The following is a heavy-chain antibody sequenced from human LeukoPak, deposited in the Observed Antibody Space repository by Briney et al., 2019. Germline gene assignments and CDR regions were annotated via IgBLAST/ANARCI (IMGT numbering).Heavy chain of an antibody. CDR2: ISANNGET. CDR1: GYTFTNYG. V-gene: IGHV1-18*04. D-gene: IGHD2-2*01. J-gene: IGHJ4*02. CDR3: ARVPPSAHQLLSSDY. Sequence: ASVTVSCKASGYTFTNYGISWGRQAPGQGVEWRAWISANNGETKFAQNLQGRLTMTKDTSTNTAYMELRSLRSDDTAVYYCARVPPSAHQLLSSDYWGQGTQVTVSS.